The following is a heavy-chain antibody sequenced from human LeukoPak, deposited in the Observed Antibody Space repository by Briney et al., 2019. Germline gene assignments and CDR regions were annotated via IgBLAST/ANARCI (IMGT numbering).Heavy chain of an antibody. CDR3: ARARDYGDYEY. V-gene: IGHV3-53*01. D-gene: IGHD4-17*01. J-gene: IGHJ4*02. CDR2: IYSGGTT. Sequence: GGSLRLSCAASGFTVSSNYMSWVRQAPGEGLEWVSVIYSGGTTYYADSVKGRFTISRDNSKNTLYLQMNSLRAEDTAVYYCARARDYGDYEYWGQGTLVTVSS. CDR1: GFTVSSNY.